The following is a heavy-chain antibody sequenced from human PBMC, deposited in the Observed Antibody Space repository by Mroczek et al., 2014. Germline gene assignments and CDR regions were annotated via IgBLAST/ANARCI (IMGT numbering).Heavy chain of an antibody. CDR1: GFTFSSYA. CDR3: AKGTAAGPWFDP. D-gene: IGHD2-15*01. CDR2: ISGSGGST. J-gene: IGHJ5*02. Sequence: EVQLVETRGGLVQPGGSLRLSCAASGFTFSSYAMSWVRQAPGKGLEWVSAISGSGGSTYYADSVKGRFTISRDNSKNTLYLQMNSLRAEDTAVYYCAKGTAAGPWFDPWGQGTLVTVSS. V-gene: IGHV3-23*04.